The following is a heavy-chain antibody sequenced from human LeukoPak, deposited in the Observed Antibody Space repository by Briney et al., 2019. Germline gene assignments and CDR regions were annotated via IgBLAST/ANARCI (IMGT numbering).Heavy chain of an antibody. J-gene: IGHJ4*02. CDR3: AKVLEAVDILTGYDYFDY. Sequence: ETLSLTCSVSGGSISSYYWSWVRQAPGKGLEWVSAISGSGGSTYYADSVKGRFTISRDNSKNTLYLQMNSLRAEDTAVYYCAKVLEAVDILTGYDYFDYWGQGTLVTVSS. V-gene: IGHV3-23*01. CDR2: ISGSGGST. D-gene: IGHD3-9*01. CDR1: GGSISSYY.